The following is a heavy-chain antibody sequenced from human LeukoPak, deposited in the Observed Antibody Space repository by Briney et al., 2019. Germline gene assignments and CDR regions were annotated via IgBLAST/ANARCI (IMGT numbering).Heavy chain of an antibody. CDR2: INTNTGNP. D-gene: IGHD3-22*01. Sequence: ASVKVSCKASGYTFTSYAMNWVRQAPGQGLKWMGWINTNTGNPTYAQGFTGRFVFSLDTSVSTAYLQISSLKAEDTAVYYCARGGAHYYDSSGYQIWGQGTMVTVSS. V-gene: IGHV7-4-1*02. CDR3: ARGGAHYYDSSGYQI. J-gene: IGHJ3*02. CDR1: GYTFTSYA.